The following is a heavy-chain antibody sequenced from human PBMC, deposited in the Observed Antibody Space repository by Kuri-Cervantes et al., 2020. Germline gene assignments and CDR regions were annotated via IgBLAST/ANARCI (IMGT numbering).Heavy chain of an antibody. CDR1: GVSISPYY. Sequence: SETLSLTCSISGVSISPYYWSWIRQPPGKGLEWIGSIFYSGNTNYNPSLKSRVTISLDTSKNQFSLKMSSVTAADTAVYYCARAVRFWDFDSWGQGTLVTVSS. CDR3: ARAVRFWDFDS. CDR2: IFYSGNT. D-gene: IGHD3-3*01. J-gene: IGHJ4*02. V-gene: IGHV4-59*01.